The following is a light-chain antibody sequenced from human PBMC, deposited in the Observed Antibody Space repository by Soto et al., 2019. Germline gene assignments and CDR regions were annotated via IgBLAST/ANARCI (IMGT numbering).Light chain of an antibody. J-gene: IGKJ2*01. CDR3: QHYFNCPYT. CDR1: QSVTSN. Sequence: DIVMTQSPATLSVSPGERATLSCRASQSVTSNLAWYQQKPGRDPRLLIYCASTRATGIPAMFSGSGSGTEFPLTISNLQSEDFALYYCQHYFNCPYTFGQGTKLEIK. CDR2: CAS. V-gene: IGKV3-15*01.